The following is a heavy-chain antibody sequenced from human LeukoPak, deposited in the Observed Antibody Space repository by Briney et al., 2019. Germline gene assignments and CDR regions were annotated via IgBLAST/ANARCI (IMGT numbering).Heavy chain of an antibody. V-gene: IGHV3-21*01. CDR3: AKGSLGATYFDY. D-gene: IGHD1-26*01. J-gene: IGHJ4*02. CDR1: GFTFSSYT. CDR2: ISSSSSYM. Sequence: PGGSLRLSCAASGFTFSSYTMNWVRQAPGKGLEWVSSISSSSSYMYYADSVKGRFTISRDNAKNSLYLQMNSLRAEDTAVYYCAKGSLGATYFDYWGQGTLVTVSS.